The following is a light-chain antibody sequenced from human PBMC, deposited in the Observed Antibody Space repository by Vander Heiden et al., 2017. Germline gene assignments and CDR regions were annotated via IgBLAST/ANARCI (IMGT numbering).Light chain of an antibody. CDR1: QSVLYSSNNKNY. CDR3: QQDYSTPYT. CDR2: WAS. J-gene: IGKJ2*01. Sequence: DIVMTQSPDSLAVSLGERATINCKSSQSVLYSSNNKNYLAWYQQKPGQPPKLLIYWASTRESGVPDRFSGSGSGTDFTLTISSLQAEDVAVYYCQQDYSTPYTFGLGTKLEIK. V-gene: IGKV4-1*01.